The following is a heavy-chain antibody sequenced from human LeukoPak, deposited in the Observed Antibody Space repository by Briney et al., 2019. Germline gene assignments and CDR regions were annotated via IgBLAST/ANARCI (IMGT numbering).Heavy chain of an antibody. J-gene: IGHJ3*02. V-gene: IGHV7-4-1*02. CDR1: GYTFTSYA. CDR2: INTDTGNP. Sequence: ASVKVSCKASGYTFTSYAMNWVRQARGQGLEWMGWINTDTGNPTYAQGFTGRFVFSLDTSVSTAYLQISSLKAEDTAVYYCARDLGYYVAFRREREGDAFDIWGQGTMVTVSS. D-gene: IGHD3-10*02. CDR3: ARDLGYYVAFRREREGDAFDI.